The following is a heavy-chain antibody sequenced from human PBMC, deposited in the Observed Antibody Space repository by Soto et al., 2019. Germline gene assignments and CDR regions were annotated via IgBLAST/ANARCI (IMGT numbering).Heavy chain of an antibody. CDR1: GGTFSSYA. CDR2: IIPIFGTA. J-gene: IGHJ4*02. Sequence: QVQLVQSGAEVKKPGSSVKVSCKASGGTFSSYAISWVRQAPGQGLEWMGGIIPIFGTANYAQKFQGRVTITADESTSTAYMELSSLRAEDTAVYYCASRYYYDSSGYESYFDYWGQGTLVTVSS. V-gene: IGHV1-69*01. D-gene: IGHD3-22*01. CDR3: ASRYYYDSSGYESYFDY.